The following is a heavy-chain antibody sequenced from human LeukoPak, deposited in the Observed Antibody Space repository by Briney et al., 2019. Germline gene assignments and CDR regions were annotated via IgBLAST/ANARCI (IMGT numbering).Heavy chain of an antibody. Sequence: GASVKVSCKASGGTFSSYAISWVRQAPGQGLEWMGRIIPIFGTANYAQKFQGRVTITTDESTSTAYMELSSLRSEDTAVYYRARDRPRGYQLLDLYYFDYWGQGTLVTVSS. D-gene: IGHD2-2*02. CDR1: GGTFSSYA. V-gene: IGHV1-69*05. J-gene: IGHJ4*02. CDR3: ARDRPRGYQLLDLYYFDY. CDR2: IIPIFGTA.